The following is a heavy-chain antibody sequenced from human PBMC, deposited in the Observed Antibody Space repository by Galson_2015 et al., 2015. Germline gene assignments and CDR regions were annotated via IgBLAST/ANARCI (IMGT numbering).Heavy chain of an antibody. D-gene: IGHD2-8*01. Sequence: SVKVSCKASGYTFARYDINRVRQATGQGLEWMGWMNPNSGNTGYEQKFQGRVTMTRNTSISTAYMELSSLGSDDTAIYFCARAMGSDLSAFDFWGQGTVVTISS. CDR1: GYTFARYD. V-gene: IGHV1-8*01. CDR3: ARAMGSDLSAFDF. CDR2: MNPNSGNT. J-gene: IGHJ3*01.